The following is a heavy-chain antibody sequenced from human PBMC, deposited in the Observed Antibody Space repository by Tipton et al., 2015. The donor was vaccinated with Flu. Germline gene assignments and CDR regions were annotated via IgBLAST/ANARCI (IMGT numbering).Heavy chain of an antibody. V-gene: IGHV3-30*03. D-gene: IGHD1-7*01. CDR1: GFSFSRFG. CDR2: LSHDGSSK. Sequence: SLRLSCTAPGFSFSRFGMHWVRQAPGKGLEWVAALSHDGSSKYYADSVKGRFTISRDNSKNTLFLEMNSLRAEDSAMYYCARHRTTDPNYYNGMDVWGQGTTVTVSS. CDR3: ARHRTTDPNYYNGMDV. J-gene: IGHJ6*02.